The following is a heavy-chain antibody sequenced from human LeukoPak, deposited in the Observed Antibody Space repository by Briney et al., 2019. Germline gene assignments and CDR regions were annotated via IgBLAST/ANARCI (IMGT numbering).Heavy chain of an antibody. D-gene: IGHD2-2*01. J-gene: IGHJ4*02. CDR2: INPYSGAI. CDR3: ARDPKSQLLLDY. Sequence: ASGRVSCKSSGFTFTDEYIHWVRQAPGQGLEWMGWINPYSGAINYAQKFQGRVTLTRDTSISTAYMELSRLTSGDTAVYYCARDPKSQLLLDYWGQGTLVTVS. CDR1: GFTFTDEY. V-gene: IGHV1-2*02.